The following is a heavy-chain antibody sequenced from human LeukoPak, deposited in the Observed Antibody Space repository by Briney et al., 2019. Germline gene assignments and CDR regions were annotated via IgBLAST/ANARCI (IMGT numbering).Heavy chain of an antibody. CDR2: IYHSGST. Sequence: SETLSLTCTVSGYSISSGYYWGWIRPPPGKGLEWIGSIYHSGSTYYNPSLKSRVTISVDTSKNQFSLKLSSVTAADTAVYYCARDGNGLLWFGEIQHWGQGTLVTVSS. CDR1: GYSISSGYY. V-gene: IGHV4-38-2*02. D-gene: IGHD3-10*01. CDR3: ARDGNGLLWFGEIQH. J-gene: IGHJ1*01.